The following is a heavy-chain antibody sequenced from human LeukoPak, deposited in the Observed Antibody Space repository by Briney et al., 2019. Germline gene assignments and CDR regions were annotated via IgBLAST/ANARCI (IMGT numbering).Heavy chain of an antibody. CDR1: GYTFTAYY. CDR3: ARGTPGSYLGY. V-gene: IGHV1-2*04. CDR2: INPNSGGT. J-gene: IGHJ4*02. Sequence: ASVRVSCKASGYTFTAYYMHWVRQTPGQGLEWMGWINPNSGGTNYAQKFKGWVTLTRDTSVNTTYMELSRLTSDVTAVYFCARGTPGSYLGYWGQGTLVTVSP. D-gene: IGHD3-16*02.